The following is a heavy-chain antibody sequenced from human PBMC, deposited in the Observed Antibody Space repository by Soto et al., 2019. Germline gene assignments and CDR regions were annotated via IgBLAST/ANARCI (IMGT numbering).Heavy chain of an antibody. Sequence: GESLKISCKGSGYSFTSYWIGWVRQMPGKGLECMGIIYPGDSNTRYNPSFQGQVIISADKSINTAYLQWSSLKASDTAMYYCARPAPYKWNDEGPFDYWGQGTLVTVSS. CDR3: ARPAPYKWNDEGPFDY. CDR1: GYSFTSYW. D-gene: IGHD1-20*01. CDR2: IYPGDSNT. J-gene: IGHJ4*02. V-gene: IGHV5-51*01.